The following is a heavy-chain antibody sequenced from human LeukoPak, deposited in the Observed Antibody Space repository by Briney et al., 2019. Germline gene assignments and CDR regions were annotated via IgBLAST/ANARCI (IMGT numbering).Heavy chain of an antibody. V-gene: IGHV1-2*04. D-gene: IGHD3-22*01. CDR2: INPNSGGT. CDR1: GYTFTGYY. CDR3: ARADSMSMNAFDI. J-gene: IGHJ3*02. Sequence: GASVKVSCKASGYTFTGYYMHWVRRAPGQGLEWMGWINPNSGGTNYAQKFQGWVTMTRGTSISTAYMELSRLRSDDTAVYYCARADSMSMNAFDIWGQGTMVTVSS.